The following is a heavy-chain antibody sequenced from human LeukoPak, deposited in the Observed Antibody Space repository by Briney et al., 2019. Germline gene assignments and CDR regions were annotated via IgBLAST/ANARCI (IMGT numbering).Heavy chain of an antibody. J-gene: IGHJ5*01. CDR2: IYTSGSI. V-gene: IGHV4-4*07. Sequence: SETLSLTCSVSGGSIRNYFWSWIRQPAGKGLEWIGRIYTSGSIDYKPSLRSRVTMSVDTSRNQFSLKLTSVTAADTAVYYCARSVPSLDYLFDSWGHGTLVTVSS. CDR3: ARSVPSLDYLFDS. D-gene: IGHD4-11*01. CDR1: GGSIRNYF.